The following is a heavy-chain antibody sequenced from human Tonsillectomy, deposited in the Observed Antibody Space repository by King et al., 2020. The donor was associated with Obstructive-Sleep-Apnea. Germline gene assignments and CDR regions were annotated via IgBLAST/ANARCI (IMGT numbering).Heavy chain of an antibody. Sequence: VQLVESGGGWIQPEGSLRLSCVASQFTFSTFDMNWVRQAPGKGLEWVSVISGSGLSTYYADSVKGRFTISRDNSKNTLFLQMNSLRPEDTAVYYCAKSLPGGLVPNYYYGLDVWGQGTTVTVSS. CDR3: AKSLPGGLVPNYYYGLDV. J-gene: IGHJ6*02. V-gene: IGHV3-23*04. D-gene: IGHD3-16*01. CDR2: ISGSGLST. CDR1: QFTFSTFD.